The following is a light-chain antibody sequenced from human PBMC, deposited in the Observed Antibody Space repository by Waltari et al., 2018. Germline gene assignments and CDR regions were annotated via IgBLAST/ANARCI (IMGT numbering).Light chain of an antibody. J-gene: IGLJ1*01. CDR1: TSDLGPYNY. CDR3: TSYTTTSTYV. CDR2: DVT. Sequence: QSALAQPASVSGSPGQSITISCSGTTSDLGPYNYVPWYQQRPGKAPKLMIYDVTNRPSGVSDRFSGSKSGNTASLTISGLQAEDEADYYCTSYTTTSTYVFGTGTKVTVL. V-gene: IGLV2-14*01.